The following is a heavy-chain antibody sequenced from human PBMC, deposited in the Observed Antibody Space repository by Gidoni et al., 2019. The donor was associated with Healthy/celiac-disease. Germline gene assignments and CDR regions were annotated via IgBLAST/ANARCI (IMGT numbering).Heavy chain of an antibody. CDR3: ARAEGYVGATLDY. V-gene: IGHV4-4*02. J-gene: IGHJ4*02. D-gene: IGHD1-26*01. Sequence: QLPLQQSGPGPLKPSGTLSLTCAASGSSSSSSNWSSWVRQPPGKGLEWIGEIYHSGSTNYNQSLKSRVTISVDKSKNQFSLKLSSVTAADPAVYYCARAEGYVGATLDYWGQGTLVTVSS. CDR2: IYHSGST. CDR1: GSSSSSSNW.